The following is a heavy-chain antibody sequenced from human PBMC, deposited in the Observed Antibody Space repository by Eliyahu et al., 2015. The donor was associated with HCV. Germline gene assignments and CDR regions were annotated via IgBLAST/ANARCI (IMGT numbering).Heavy chain of an antibody. D-gene: IGHD4-17*01. CDR3: ARDYGVSFPPSGYGMDV. CDR2: IIPILGIA. CDR1: XGXFSXXA. V-gene: IGHV1-69*04. J-gene: IGHJ6*02. Sequence: QXQLVQSGAXVKKPGSXVKVSCKASXGXFSXXAISWVRQAPGQGLXWMGRIIPILGIANYAQKFQGRVTITADKSTSTAYMELSSLRSEDTAVYYCARDYGVSFPPSGYGMDVWGQGTTVTVSS.